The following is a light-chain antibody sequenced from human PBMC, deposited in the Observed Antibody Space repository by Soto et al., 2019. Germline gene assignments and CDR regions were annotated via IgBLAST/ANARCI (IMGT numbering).Light chain of an antibody. CDR3: SSFSIISTFA. CDR2: DVN. V-gene: IGLV2-14*03. CDR1: SSDVGRFNH. J-gene: IGLJ2*01. Sequence: QSALTQPASVSGSPGQSIAISCTGTSSDVGRFNHVSWYQQHPGEAPKLLIYDVNSRPSGVSDRFSGSKSGNTASLTISGLQADDEADYYCSSFSIISTFAFGGGTQLTVL.